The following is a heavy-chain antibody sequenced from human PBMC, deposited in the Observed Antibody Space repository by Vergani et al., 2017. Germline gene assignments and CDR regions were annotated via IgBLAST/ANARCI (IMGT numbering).Heavy chain of an antibody. CDR3: ARARLNWNYATGHYYYYGMDV. V-gene: IGHV4-34*01. D-gene: IGHD1-7*01. CDR2: INHSGST. J-gene: IGHJ6*02. Sequence: QVQLQQWGAGLLKPSETLSLPCAVYGGSFSGYYWSWIRQPPGKGLEWIGEINHSGSTNYNPSLKSRVTISVDTSKNQFSLKLSSVTAADTAVYYCARARLNWNYATGHYYYYGMDVWGQGTTVTVSS. CDR1: GGSFSGYY.